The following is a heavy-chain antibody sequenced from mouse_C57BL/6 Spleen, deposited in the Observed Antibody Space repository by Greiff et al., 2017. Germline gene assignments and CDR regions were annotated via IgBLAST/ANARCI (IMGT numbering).Heavy chain of an antibody. CDR1: GYAFSSYW. V-gene: IGHV1-80*01. D-gene: IGHD2-1*01. CDR2: IYPGDGDT. CDR3: ARRGGNYYFDY. Sequence: VQLQESGAELVKPGASVKISCKASGYAFSSYWMNWVKQRPGKGLEGIGQIYPGDGDTNYNGKFKGKATLTADKSSSTAYMQLSSLTSEDSAVYFCARRGGNYYFDYWGQGTTLTVSS. J-gene: IGHJ2*01.